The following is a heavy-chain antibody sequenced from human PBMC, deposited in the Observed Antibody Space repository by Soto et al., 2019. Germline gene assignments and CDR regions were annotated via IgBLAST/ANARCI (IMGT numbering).Heavy chain of an antibody. J-gene: IGHJ4*02. V-gene: IGHV4-61*08. CDR1: GGSISSGGYS. D-gene: IGHD6-13*01. CDR2: IYYSGSS. Sequence: SETLSLTCAVSGGSISSGGYSWSWIRQPPGKGLEWIGYIYYSGSSNYNPSLKSRVTISVDTSKNQFSLNLSSVTAADTAVYYCARDPPIPYSNLGQGTLVTVSS. CDR3: ARDPPIPYSN.